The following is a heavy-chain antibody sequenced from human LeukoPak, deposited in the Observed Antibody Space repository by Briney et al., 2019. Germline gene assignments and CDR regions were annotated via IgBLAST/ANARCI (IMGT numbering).Heavy chain of an antibody. CDR2: ISGTTGGT. J-gene: IGHJ4*02. V-gene: IGHV3-23*01. Sequence: GGSLRLSCAASGFTFSSYGMHWVRQAPGKGLEWVSGISGTTGGTFYGDSVKGRFTVSRDNSRDTLYLQMNSLRAEDTAVYYCAKDLYYYDSSGYYPKFDYWGQGTLVTVSS. CDR1: GFTFSSYG. D-gene: IGHD3-22*01. CDR3: AKDLYYYDSSGYYPKFDY.